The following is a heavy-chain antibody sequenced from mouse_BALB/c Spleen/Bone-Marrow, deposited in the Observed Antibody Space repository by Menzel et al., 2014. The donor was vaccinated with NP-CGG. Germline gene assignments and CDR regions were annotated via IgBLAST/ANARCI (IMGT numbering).Heavy chain of an antibody. D-gene: IGHD5-1*01. CDR2: SRHKANDYTT. Sequence: EVKLMESGGGLVQPGGSLRLSCATSGFTFSDFYMEWVRQPPGKRLEWIAASRHKANDYTTEYSASVKGRFIVSRATSQSILYLQMNALRAEDTAIYYRARYAYPGYFDVWGAGTTVTVSS. J-gene: IGHJ1*01. CDR3: ARYAYPGYFDV. CDR1: GFTFSDFY. V-gene: IGHV7-1*02.